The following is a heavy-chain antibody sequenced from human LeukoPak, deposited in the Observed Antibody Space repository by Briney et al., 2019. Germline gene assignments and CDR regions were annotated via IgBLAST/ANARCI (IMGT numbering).Heavy chain of an antibody. CDR2: INTDGSST. CDR1: GFSFSNYW. CDR3: ARGGHDYGDS. V-gene: IGHV3-74*01. D-gene: IGHD4-17*01. Sequence: GGSLRLSCAASGFSFSNYWMHWVRQAPGKGLVWVSRINTDGSSTTYTDSVKGRFTISRDNAKNTLYLQMNSLRAEDTAVYYCARGGHDYGDSWGQGTLVTVSS. J-gene: IGHJ4*02.